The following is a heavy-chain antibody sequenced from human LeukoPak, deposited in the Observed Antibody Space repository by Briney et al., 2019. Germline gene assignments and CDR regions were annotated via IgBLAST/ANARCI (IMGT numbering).Heavy chain of an antibody. CDR2: IYYSGST. CDR1: GGSVSSGSYY. V-gene: IGHV4-61*01. CDR3: ARGGSVAGPFDFDY. D-gene: IGHD6-19*01. J-gene: IGHJ4*02. Sequence: SETLSLTCTVSGGSVSSGSYYWSWIRQPPGKGLEWIGYIYYSGSTNYNPSLKSRVTISVDTSKNQFSLKLSSVTAADTAVYYCARGGSVAGPFDFDYWGQGTLVTVSS.